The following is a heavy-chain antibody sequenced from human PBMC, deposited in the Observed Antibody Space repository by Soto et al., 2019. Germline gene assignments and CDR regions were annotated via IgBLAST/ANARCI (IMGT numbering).Heavy chain of an antibody. CDR1: GYTFTSYA. Sequence: AVKVSCKASGYTFTSYAMHWVRQAPGQRLEWMGWINAGNGNTKYSQKFQGRVTITRDTSASTAYMELSSLRSEDTAVYYCARELSSGYYSAWFDPWGQGTLVTVSS. CDR3: ARELSSGYYSAWFDP. V-gene: IGHV1-3*01. J-gene: IGHJ5*02. CDR2: INAGNGNT. D-gene: IGHD3-22*01.